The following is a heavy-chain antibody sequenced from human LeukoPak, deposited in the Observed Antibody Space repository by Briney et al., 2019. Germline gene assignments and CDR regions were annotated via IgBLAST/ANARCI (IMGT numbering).Heavy chain of an antibody. D-gene: IGHD2-8*01. CDR2: IYYSGST. Sequence: SETLSLTCTVSGGSISSHYWSWIRQPPGKGLEWIGYIYYSGSTNYNPSLKSRVTISVDTSKNQFSLKLSPVTAADTAVYYCARVRMADAFDIWGQGTMVTVSS. J-gene: IGHJ3*02. CDR1: GGSISSHY. V-gene: IGHV4-59*11. CDR3: ARVRMADAFDI.